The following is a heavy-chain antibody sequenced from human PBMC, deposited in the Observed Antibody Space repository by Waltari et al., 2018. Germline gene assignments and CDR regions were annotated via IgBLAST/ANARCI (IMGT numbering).Heavy chain of an antibody. CDR2: IYHSGST. D-gene: IGHD2-15*01. CDR3: ARDIVVVVAATPGWFDP. J-gene: IGHJ5*02. Sequence: QVQLQESGPGLVKPSETLSLTCAVSGYSISSGYYWGWLRQPPGKGLEWIGSIYHSGSTYYNPSLKSRVTISVDTSKNQFSLKLSSVTAADTAVYYCARDIVVVVAATPGWFDPWGQGTLVTVSS. CDR1: GYSISSGYY. V-gene: IGHV4-38-2*02.